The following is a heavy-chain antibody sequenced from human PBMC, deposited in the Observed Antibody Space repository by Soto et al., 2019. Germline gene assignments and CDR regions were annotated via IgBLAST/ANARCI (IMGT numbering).Heavy chain of an antibody. CDR2: ISDSGHYI. D-gene: IGHD3-22*01. CDR3: ARSGLALPYSASHWFDP. CDR1: GFTFSTYG. J-gene: IGHJ5*02. V-gene: IGHV3-21*01. Sequence: EVQLVESGGGLVKPGGSLRLSCAASGFTFSTYGMNWVRQAPGKGLEWLSSISDSGHYIYYADSVKGRFTIPRDNAKISLFLQMNSLRGEDTAVYYCARSGLALPYSASHWFDPWGHGTLVTVSS.